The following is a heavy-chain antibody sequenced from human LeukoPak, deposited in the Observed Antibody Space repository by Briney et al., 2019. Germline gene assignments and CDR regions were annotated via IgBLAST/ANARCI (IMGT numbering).Heavy chain of an antibody. CDR2: INHSGYTT. V-gene: IGHV3-23*01. Sequence: WGSLTLSCAASGFIFSSYAMSWVRQAPGKGLEWVSAINHSGYTTYYADSVKGRFTISRDNSRNTLYLQMNSLRAEDTAVYYCAKAPPPYCSGGSCFDAFDIWGQGTLVTVSS. D-gene: IGHD2-15*01. J-gene: IGHJ3*02. CDR1: GFIFSSYA. CDR3: AKAPPPYCSGGSCFDAFDI.